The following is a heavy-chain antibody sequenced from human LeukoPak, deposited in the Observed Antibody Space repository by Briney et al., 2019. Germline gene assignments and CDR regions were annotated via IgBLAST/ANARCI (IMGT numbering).Heavy chain of an antibody. CDR3: ARAVGPFDY. CDR2: ISYDGSNE. J-gene: IGHJ4*02. D-gene: IGHD3-16*01. Sequence: PGRSLRLSCAASGFTFSSYGMHWVRQAPGKGLEWVAVISYDGSNEYFADSVKGRFTISRDNSKDTLYLQMNSLRVEDTAVYYCARAVGPFDYWGQGTLVTVSS. CDR1: GFTFSSYG. V-gene: IGHV3-30*03.